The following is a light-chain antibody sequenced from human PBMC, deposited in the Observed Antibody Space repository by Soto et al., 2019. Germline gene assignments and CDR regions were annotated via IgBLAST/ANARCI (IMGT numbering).Light chain of an antibody. J-gene: IGLJ3*02. CDR3: QSWGTGTNWV. Sequence: QLVLTQSPSASASLGASVKLTCTLSSGHSSYAIAWHQQQPEKGPRFLMKLNSDGSHTKGDGIPDRFSASSSGAERYLTISSLQSEDEADYYCQSWGTGTNWVFGGGTKLTV. CDR2: LNSDGSH. V-gene: IGLV4-69*01. CDR1: SGHSSYA.